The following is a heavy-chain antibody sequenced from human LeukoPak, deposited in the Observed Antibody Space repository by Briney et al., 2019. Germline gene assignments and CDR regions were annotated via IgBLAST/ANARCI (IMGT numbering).Heavy chain of an antibody. Sequence: ASVKVSCKASGYNFTDKNMHWVRQAPGQGLEWMGRINTNSGGTNYAQKFKGRVTMTTDTSMSTAYMELSRLTSDDTAVYYCASPISGYSGSWYSHWGQGTLVTVSS. D-gene: IGHD6-13*01. CDR2: INTNSGGT. V-gene: IGHV1-2*06. J-gene: IGHJ4*02. CDR1: GYNFTDKN. CDR3: ASPISGYSGSWYSH.